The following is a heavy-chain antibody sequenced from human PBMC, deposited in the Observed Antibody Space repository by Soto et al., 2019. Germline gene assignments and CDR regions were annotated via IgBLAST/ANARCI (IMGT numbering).Heavy chain of an antibody. Sequence: GESLKISCKGSGYSFTSYWIGWVRQMPGKGLEWMGIIYPGDSDTRYSPSFQGQVTISADKSISTAYLQWSSLKASDTAMYYCASSGVVVVAAYDAFDIWGPGTMVTVSS. V-gene: IGHV5-51*01. J-gene: IGHJ3*02. CDR2: IYPGDSDT. CDR1: GYSFTSYW. D-gene: IGHD2-15*01. CDR3: ASSGVVVVAAYDAFDI.